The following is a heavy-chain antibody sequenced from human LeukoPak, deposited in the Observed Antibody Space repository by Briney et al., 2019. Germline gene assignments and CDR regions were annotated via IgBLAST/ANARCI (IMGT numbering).Heavy chain of an antibody. D-gene: IGHD5-24*01. J-gene: IGHJ3*02. V-gene: IGHV1-2*06. CDR2: INPNSGGT. CDR3: ARERGGYNNRNDAFDI. CDR1: GYTFTGYY. Sequence: ASVKVSCKASGYTFTGYYMHWVRQAPGQGLEWMGRINPNSGGTNYAQKFQGRVTMTRDTSISTAYMELSRLRSDDTAVYYCARERGGYNNRNDAFDIWGQGTMVTVSS.